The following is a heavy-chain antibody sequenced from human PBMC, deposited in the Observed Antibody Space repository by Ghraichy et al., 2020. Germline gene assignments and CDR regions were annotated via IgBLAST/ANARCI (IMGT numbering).Heavy chain of an antibody. CDR2: IYYSGST. J-gene: IGHJ3*01. CDR1: GGSISSYY. Sequence: SETLSLTCTVSGGSISSYYWSWIRQPPGKGLEWIGYIYYSGSTNYNPSLKSRVTISVDTSKNQFSLKLSSVTAADTAVFYCARNGGYYDGSGYLGVWGQGTMVTVS. CDR3: ARNGGYYDGSGYLGV. D-gene: IGHD3-22*01. V-gene: IGHV4-59*01.